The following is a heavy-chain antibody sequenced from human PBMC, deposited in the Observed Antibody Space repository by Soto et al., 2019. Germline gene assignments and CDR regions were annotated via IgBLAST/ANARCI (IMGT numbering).Heavy chain of an antibody. Sequence: QMQLVQSGPEVKKPGTSVKVSCKASGFTFTSSAMQWVRQARGQRLEWIGWIVVGSGGTRYAQKFQERVTIARDMSTSTVYMELSSLRSEDTDVYYCAAELSSGSPWDNWGQGTLVTVSS. J-gene: IGHJ4*01. CDR3: AAELSSGSPWDN. D-gene: IGHD3-10*02. CDR2: IVVGSGGT. V-gene: IGHV1-58*02. CDR1: GFTFTSSA.